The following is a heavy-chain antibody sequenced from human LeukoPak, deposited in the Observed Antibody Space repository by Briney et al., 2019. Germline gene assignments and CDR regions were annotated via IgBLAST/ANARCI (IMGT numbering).Heavy chain of an antibody. CDR1: GFNVSSNY. V-gene: IGHV3-53*01. D-gene: IGHD2-2*02. J-gene: IGHJ4*02. CDR3: AKGGGCSSTSCYTGGIDY. CDR2: IFSGGST. Sequence: GGSLRLSCAASGFNVSSNYMSWVRQAPGKGLEWVSVIFSGGSTYYVDSVKGRFTTSRDNSKNTLYLQMNSLRAEDTAVYYCAKGGGCSSTSCYTGGIDYWGQGTLVTVSS.